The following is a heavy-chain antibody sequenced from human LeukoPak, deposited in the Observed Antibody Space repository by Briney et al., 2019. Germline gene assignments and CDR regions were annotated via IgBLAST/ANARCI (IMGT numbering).Heavy chain of an antibody. Sequence: GPLRLSCAASGFTFSNYGMHWVRQAPGKGLEWVALISYDGSNKYYADSVKGRFTISRDNSKNTLYLQMISLRAEDTAVYYCANYGSVSYFAYWGQGTLVTVSS. CDR3: ANYGSVSYFAY. V-gene: IGHV3-30*18. J-gene: IGHJ4*02. CDR2: ISYDGSNK. D-gene: IGHD3-10*01. CDR1: GFTFSNYG.